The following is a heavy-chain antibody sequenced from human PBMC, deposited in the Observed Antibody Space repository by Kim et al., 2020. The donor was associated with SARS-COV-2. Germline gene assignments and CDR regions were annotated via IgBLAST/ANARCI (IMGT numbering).Heavy chain of an antibody. V-gene: IGHV3-23*01. Sequence: GGSLRLSCATSGFPFSSWAMTWVRQAPGKGLEWVSGIVGSGDSTAYADSVKGRFTISRDNSRNMLYLQMNSLRADDTAVYYCANICNRDYWGQGTLVTV. CDR1: GFPFSSWA. CDR3: ANICNRDY. J-gene: IGHJ4*02. CDR2: IVGSGDST.